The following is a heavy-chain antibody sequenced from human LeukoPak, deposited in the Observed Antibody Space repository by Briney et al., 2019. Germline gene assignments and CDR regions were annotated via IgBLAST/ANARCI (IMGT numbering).Heavy chain of an antibody. CDR3: AKRRYYDSSGDY. Sequence: GGSLRLSCAASGFTFSSYWMSWVRQAPGTGLEWVANIKQDGSEKYYVDSAKGRFTISRDNAKNSLYLQMNSLRVEDTAVYYCAKRRYYDSSGDYWGQGTLVTVSS. V-gene: IGHV3-7*01. D-gene: IGHD3-22*01. J-gene: IGHJ4*02. CDR2: IKQDGSEK. CDR1: GFTFSSYW.